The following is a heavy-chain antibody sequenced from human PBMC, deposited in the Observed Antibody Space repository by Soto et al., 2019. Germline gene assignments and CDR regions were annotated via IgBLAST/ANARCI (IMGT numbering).Heavy chain of an antibody. CDR2: IIPIFGTA. Sequence: QVQLVQSGVEVKKPGASVKVSCKASDYTFTSYGISWVRQAPGQGLEWMGGIIPIFGTANYAQKFQGRVTITADTSANTVYLELSSLRSEDTAVYYCASTKYDSSAYYYWYLGLWGRGTLVTVSS. CDR3: ASTKYDSSAYYYWYLGL. J-gene: IGHJ2*01. V-gene: IGHV1-69*06. CDR1: DYTFTSYG. D-gene: IGHD3-22*01.